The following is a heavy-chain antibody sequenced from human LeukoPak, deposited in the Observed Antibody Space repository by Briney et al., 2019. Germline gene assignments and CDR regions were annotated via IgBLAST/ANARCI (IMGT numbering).Heavy chain of an antibody. CDR3: ARGAYLDWLLSYLDY. V-gene: IGHV3-74*01. J-gene: IGHJ4*02. CDR1: GFTFSSYW. Sequence: GGSLRLSCAASGFTFSSYWMHWVRQAPGKGLVWVSRINSDGSSTSYADSVKGRFTISRDNAKNTLYLQMNSLRAEDTAVYYCARGAYLDWLLSYLDYWGQGTLVTVSS. CDR2: INSDGSST. D-gene: IGHD3-9*01.